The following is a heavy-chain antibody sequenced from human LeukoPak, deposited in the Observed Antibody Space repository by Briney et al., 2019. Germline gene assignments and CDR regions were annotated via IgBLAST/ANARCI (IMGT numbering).Heavy chain of an antibody. V-gene: IGHV4-59*08. CDR2: IYYSGST. Sequence: KPSETLSLTCTVSGGSISSYYWSWIRQPPGKGLEWIGYIYYSGSTNYNPSLKSRVTISVDTSKNQFSLKLSSVTAADTAVYYCARHPLVPAATTTENWFDPWGQGTLVTVSS. CDR1: GGSISSYY. D-gene: IGHD2-2*01. CDR3: ARHPLVPAATTTENWFDP. J-gene: IGHJ5*02.